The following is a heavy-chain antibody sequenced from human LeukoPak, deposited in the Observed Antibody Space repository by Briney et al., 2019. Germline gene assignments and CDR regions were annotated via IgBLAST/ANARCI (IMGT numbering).Heavy chain of an antibody. J-gene: IGHJ6*03. CDR1: GFSFSSFN. Sequence: ESLTLSCAVSGFSFSSFNMNCVRQPPGEVLEWVSYILGVSSLTYYIASVKGRFTISTDTAKNPLYMQLNCVIAECTAIYYWARGGVEMATIIYHYYYMDVWGKGTRVSISS. CDR2: ILGVSSLT. D-gene: IGHD5-24*01. V-gene: IGHV3-21*01. CDR3: ARGGVEMATIIYHYYYMDV.